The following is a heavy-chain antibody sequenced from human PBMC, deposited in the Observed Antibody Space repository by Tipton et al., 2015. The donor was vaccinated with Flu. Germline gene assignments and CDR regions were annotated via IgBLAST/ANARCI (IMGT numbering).Heavy chain of an antibody. J-gene: IGHJ4*02. CDR1: GGSLSSYF. CDR3: VQKFSEGRGN. CDR2: SSGSSGHT. Sequence: TLSLTCTVSGGSLSSYFWSWIRQPAGKGLVWIAYSSGSSGHTNYNPSLKSRGTISVDTSKNQFSLKVNSVIAADTAVYYCVQKFSEGRGNWGQGTLVTVSS. V-gene: IGHV4-4*07. D-gene: IGHD3-10*01.